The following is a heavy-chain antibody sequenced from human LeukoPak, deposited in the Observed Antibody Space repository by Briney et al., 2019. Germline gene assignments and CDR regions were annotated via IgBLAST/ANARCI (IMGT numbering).Heavy chain of an antibody. D-gene: IGHD2/OR15-2a*01. Sequence: GGSLRLSCAASGFTFSSSAISGVRLAPGKGREGGSGISGSDGSTYYADSVKGRFTISRDNSKNTLFLQTNSLRADDTAVYECAKDSAKKYDDYWGQGTMVTVSS. CDR2: ISGSDGST. CDR3: AKDSAKKYDDY. CDR1: GFTFSSSA. J-gene: IGHJ4*02. V-gene: IGHV3-23*01.